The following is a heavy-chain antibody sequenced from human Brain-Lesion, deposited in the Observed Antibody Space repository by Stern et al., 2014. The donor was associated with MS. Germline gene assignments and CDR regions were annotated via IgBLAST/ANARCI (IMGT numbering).Heavy chain of an antibody. D-gene: IGHD1-26*01. V-gene: IGHV1-24*01. CDR3: ATLSPGAGGNYYRHFDY. J-gene: IGHJ4*02. CDR2: FDPEDGET. Sequence: HVQLEESGAEVKKPGASVKVSCKVSGYTLTELSMHWVRQAPRKGLEWMGGFDPEDGETIYAQKFQGRVTMTEDTSTDTAYMELSSLRSEDTAVYYCATLSPGAGGNYYRHFDYWGQGTLVTVSS. CDR1: GYTLTELS.